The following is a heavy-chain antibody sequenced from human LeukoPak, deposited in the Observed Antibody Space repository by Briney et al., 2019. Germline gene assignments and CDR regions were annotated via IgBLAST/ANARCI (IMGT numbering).Heavy chain of an antibody. CDR1: GFTFSSYE. J-gene: IGHJ6*02. Sequence: PGGSLRLSCAASGFTFSSYEMNWVRQAPGKGLEWVSYISSSGSTIYYADSVKGRFTISRDNAKNSLYLQMNSLRAEDTAVYYCARDRAPLWFGELSDTYYYYGMDVSGQGTTVTVSS. D-gene: IGHD3-10*01. CDR2: ISSSGSTI. CDR3: ARDRAPLWFGELSDTYYYYGMDV. V-gene: IGHV3-48*03.